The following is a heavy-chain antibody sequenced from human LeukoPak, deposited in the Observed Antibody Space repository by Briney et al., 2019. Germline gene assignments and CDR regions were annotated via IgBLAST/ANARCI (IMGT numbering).Heavy chain of an antibody. CDR3: AHSKRGGGYYINAFAV. V-gene: IGHV4-59*01. CDR1: GASPSAYY. CDR2: TYSGGNA. D-gene: IGHD1-26*01. Sequence: PSETLSLTSTVSGASPSAYYWSWIRQPPGKGLEWIGYTYSGGNANYNPSLKSRVTISIDTSENQFSLRLTSVTAADTAVYFCAHSKRGGGYYINAFAVWGQGTLVTTSS. J-gene: IGHJ3*01.